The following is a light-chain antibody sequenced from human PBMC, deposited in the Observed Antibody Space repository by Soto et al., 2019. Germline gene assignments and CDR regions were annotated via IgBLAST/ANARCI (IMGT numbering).Light chain of an antibody. CDR3: QYYGRSVWT. CDR1: QSVSSNY. J-gene: IGKJ1*01. CDR2: GAS. Sequence: MVLTQSPGTLSLSPGERATLSFRASQSVSSNYLAWYQQKPGQSPRLLIDGASNGASGVPARFSGSWSGTHSTLTISLLEPEVQAVYYCQYYGRSVWTFGPGPMVYIK. V-gene: IGKV3-20*01.